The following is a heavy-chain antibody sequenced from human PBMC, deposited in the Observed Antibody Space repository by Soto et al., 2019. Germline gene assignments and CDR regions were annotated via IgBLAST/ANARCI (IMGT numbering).Heavy chain of an antibody. CDR1: GYSFTTYW. Sequence: TGESLKISCKGSGYSFTTYWIGWVRQMPGKGLEWMGIIYPDDSDTRYSPSFQGQVTISADKSISTAYLQWSSLKASDTAMYYCARRPAYPRSGSFDYWGQGTLVTVSS. D-gene: IGHD1-26*01. CDR3: ARRPAYPRSGSFDY. CDR2: IYPDDSDT. V-gene: IGHV5-51*01. J-gene: IGHJ4*02.